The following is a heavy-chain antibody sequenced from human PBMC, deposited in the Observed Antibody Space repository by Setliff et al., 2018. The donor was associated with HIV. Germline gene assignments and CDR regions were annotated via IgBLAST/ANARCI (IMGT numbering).Heavy chain of an antibody. J-gene: IGHJ4*02. V-gene: IGHV4-4*09. CDR3: ARHSSYYQYFDY. D-gene: IGHD3-10*01. Sequence: PSETLSLTCSVSGGSISNYYWSWIRQPPGKGLEWIGYIYTSGSVNYNPSLNSRVTISVDTSKNQFSLKLNSVTAADTAVYYCARHSSYYQYFDYWGQGSLVTVSS. CDR1: GGSISNYY. CDR2: IYTSGSV.